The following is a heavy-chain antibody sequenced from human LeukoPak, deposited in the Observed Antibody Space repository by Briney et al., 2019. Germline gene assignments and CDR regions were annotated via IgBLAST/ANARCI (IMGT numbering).Heavy chain of an antibody. J-gene: IGHJ4*02. V-gene: IGHV4-38-2*02. Sequence: PSETLSLTCGVSGYSIGSGYYWGWLRQPPGKGLEWIGAIHHSGSTYYNPSLKSRVILSVDTPKNQFSLKLTSVTAADTAVYYYAKEDEILTGPHRYFDYWGQGTLVTVSS. CDR2: IHHSGST. CDR1: GYSIGSGYY. D-gene: IGHD3-9*01. CDR3: AKEDEILTGPHRYFDY.